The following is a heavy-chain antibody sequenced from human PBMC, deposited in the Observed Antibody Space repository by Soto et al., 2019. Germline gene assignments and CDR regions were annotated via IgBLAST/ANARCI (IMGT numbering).Heavy chain of an antibody. J-gene: IGHJ4*02. CDR2: IIPIFGTA. CDR1: GGTFSSYA. D-gene: IGHD3-3*01. Sequence: GASVKVSCKASGGTFSSYAISWVRQAPGQGLEWMGGIIPIFGTANYAQKFQGRVTITADKSTSTAYMELSSLRSEDTAVYYCATSLANYDFRSTALYYFDYWGQGTLVTV. CDR3: ATSLANYDFRSTALYYFDY. V-gene: IGHV1-69*06.